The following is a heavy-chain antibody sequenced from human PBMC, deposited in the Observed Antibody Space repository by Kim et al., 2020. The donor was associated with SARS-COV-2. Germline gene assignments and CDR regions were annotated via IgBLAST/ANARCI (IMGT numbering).Heavy chain of an antibody. Sequence: GGSLRLSCAASGFSFSSYWMHWVRQAPGKGLVWVSRINSDGSSTSYADSVKGRFTVSRDNAKSTLSLQMNSLRAGDTAVYYCGRYGENYHAVVYWGQGIL. CDR1: GFSFSSYW. J-gene: IGHJ4*02. CDR3: GRYGENYHAVVY. V-gene: IGHV3-74*01. D-gene: IGHD3-10*01. CDR2: INSDGSST.